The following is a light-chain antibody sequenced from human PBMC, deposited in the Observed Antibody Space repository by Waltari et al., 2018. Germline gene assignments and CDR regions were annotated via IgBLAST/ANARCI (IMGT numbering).Light chain of an antibody. CDR2: AAS. J-gene: IGKJ1*01. CDR3: QKYDRAPRT. V-gene: IGKV1-27*01. Sequence: DIQMTQSPSSLSASVGDRVTITCRANQAISNYLVRYQQKPGKVPKLLIYAASTLQSGVPSRFSGSGSGTDFSLTISSLQPEDVATYYCQKYDRAPRTFGQGTKVEIK. CDR1: QAISNY.